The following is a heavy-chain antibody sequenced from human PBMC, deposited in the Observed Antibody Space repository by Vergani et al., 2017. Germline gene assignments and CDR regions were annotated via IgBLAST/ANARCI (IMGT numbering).Heavy chain of an antibody. CDR3: ARGLRSHAFDI. J-gene: IGHJ3*02. V-gene: IGHV4-59*01. Sequence: QVQLQESGPGLVKPSETLSLTCPVSGGSLSSYYWSWIRQPPGKGLEWIGYIYYSGSTNYNPSLKSRVTISGDTSKNQFSLKLSSVTAADTAVYYCARGLRSHAFDIWGQGTMVTVSS. CDR2: IYYSGST. CDR1: GGSLSSYY. D-gene: IGHD4-17*01.